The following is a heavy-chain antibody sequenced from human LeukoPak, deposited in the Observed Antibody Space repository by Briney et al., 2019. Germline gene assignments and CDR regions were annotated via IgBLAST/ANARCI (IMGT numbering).Heavy chain of an antibody. CDR3: AKDRLAYSGHDYMYYYYGMDV. CDR1: GFTFSSYG. Sequence: PGGSLRLSCAASGFTFSSYGMSWVRQAPGKGLEWVSGISGSGGRTYYADSVEGRFTISRDNSKNTLYLQMNSLRAEDTAVYYCAKDRLAYSGHDYMYYYYGMDVWGQGTTVTVSS. V-gene: IGHV3-23*01. CDR2: ISGSGGRT. J-gene: IGHJ6*02. D-gene: IGHD5-12*01.